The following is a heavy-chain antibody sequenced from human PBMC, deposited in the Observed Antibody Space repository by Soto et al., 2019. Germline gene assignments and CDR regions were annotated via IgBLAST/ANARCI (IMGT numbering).Heavy chain of an antibody. V-gene: IGHV4-59*01. D-gene: IGHD2-21*02. CDR2: IYYSGST. Sequence: PSETLSLTCTVAGGSISSYYWSWIRQPPGKGLEWIGYIYYSGSTNYNPSLKSRVTISVDTSKNQFSLKLSSVTAADTAVYYCERDCGGDCSHAFDIWGQGTMVTVSS. J-gene: IGHJ3*02. CDR1: GGSISSYY. CDR3: ERDCGGDCSHAFDI.